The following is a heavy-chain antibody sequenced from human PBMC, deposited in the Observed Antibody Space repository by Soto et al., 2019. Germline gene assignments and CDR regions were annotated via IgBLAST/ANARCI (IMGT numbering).Heavy chain of an antibody. CDR1: GFTFSSNA. V-gene: IGHV3-23*01. CDR2: ISGSGGTK. Sequence: GGSLRLSCAASGFTFSSNAMSWVRQAPGKGLEWVSVISGSGGTKYYADAVKGRFTITRDNYKNTLYLQMNSLRAEDTAVYYCAKTYYYGSGSYYYWGQGTLVTVSS. J-gene: IGHJ4*02. CDR3: AKTYYYGSGSYYY. D-gene: IGHD3-10*01.